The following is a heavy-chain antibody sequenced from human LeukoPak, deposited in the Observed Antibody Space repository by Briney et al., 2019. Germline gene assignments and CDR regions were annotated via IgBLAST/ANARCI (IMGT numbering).Heavy chain of an antibody. CDR1: GFTFSSYS. CDR3: ARDEMATSYPYYYYGMDV. V-gene: IGHV3-7*01. J-gene: IGHJ6*02. D-gene: IGHD5-24*01. CDR2: IKQDGCEN. Sequence: GGSLRLSCAASGFTFSSYSMNWVRQAPGKGLEWVANIKQDGCENYYVDSVKGRFTISRDNAKNSLYLQMNSLRAEDTAVYYCARDEMATSYPYYYYGMDVWGQGTTVTVSS.